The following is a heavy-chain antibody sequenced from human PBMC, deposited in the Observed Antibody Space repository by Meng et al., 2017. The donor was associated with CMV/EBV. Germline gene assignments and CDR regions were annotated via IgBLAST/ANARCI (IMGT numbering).Heavy chain of an antibody. D-gene: IGHD2-2*03. V-gene: IGHV6-1*01. J-gene: IGHJ3*02. CDR3: ARDGLAIVVVPAAIRGSGWANGAFDI. CDR1: GDSVSSHSAA. Sequence: SQTLSLTCAISGDSVSSHSAALNWIRQSPSRGLEWLGRTYYRSKWYNDYAVSVKSRITINPDTSKNQFSLQLNSVTPEDTAVYYCARDGLAIVVVPAAIRGSGWANGAFDIWGQGTMVTVSS. CDR2: TYYRSKWYN.